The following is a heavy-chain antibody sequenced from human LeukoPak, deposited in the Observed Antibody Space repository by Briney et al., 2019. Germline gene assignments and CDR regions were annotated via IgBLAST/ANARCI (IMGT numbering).Heavy chain of an antibody. CDR3: ARKGLPNDIVVVPAAGSAGYYMDV. CDR1: AGSITSGYF. Sequence: SETLSLTCTVSAGSITSGYFWGWVRQPPGKGLEWIGSIDYSGNTYYNPSLKSRLTISLDTSKNQFSLKLSSVTAADTAVYYCARKGLPNDIVVVPAAGSAGYYMDVWGKGTTVTVSS. V-gene: IGHV4-39*07. J-gene: IGHJ6*03. CDR2: IDYSGNT. D-gene: IGHD2-2*01.